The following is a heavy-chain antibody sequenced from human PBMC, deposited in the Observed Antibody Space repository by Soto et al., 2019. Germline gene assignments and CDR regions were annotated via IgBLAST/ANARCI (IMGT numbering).Heavy chain of an antibody. CDR2: MNPRSANT. CDR3: AREPTVTDENNDAFDL. D-gene: IGHD2-21*02. V-gene: IGHV1-8*01. Sequence: ASVKVSCKASGYTFSNYDINWVRQAPGQGLEWMGWMNPRSANTGYAQKFQGRVTMTRDTSINTAYMELSSLTSDDTAVYYCAREPTVTDENNDAFDLWGQGTMVTVSS. J-gene: IGHJ3*01. CDR1: GYTFSNYD.